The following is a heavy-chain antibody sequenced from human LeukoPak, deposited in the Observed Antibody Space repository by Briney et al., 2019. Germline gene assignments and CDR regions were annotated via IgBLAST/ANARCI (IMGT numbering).Heavy chain of an antibody. Sequence: ASVKVSCRASGYTFTAHYIHWVRQAPGQGLEWMGWIDPNSGGTNYAQKFLGSVAMTGDTSINTAFMELSRLRSDDTAIYYCARGRGTTMVRGVITNYFDLWGRGSLVTVSS. J-gene: IGHJ2*01. CDR1: GYTFTAHY. V-gene: IGHV1-2*02. D-gene: IGHD3-10*01. CDR3: ARGRGTTMVRGVITNYFDL. CDR2: IDPNSGGT.